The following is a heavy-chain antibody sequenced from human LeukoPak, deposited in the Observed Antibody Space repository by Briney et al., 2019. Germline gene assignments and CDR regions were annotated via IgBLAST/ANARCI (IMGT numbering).Heavy chain of an antibody. CDR1: GYTFTGY. CDR2: LNPNSGDT. Sequence: ASVKVSCKASGYTFTGYMHWVRQAPGQGLEWMGWLNPNSGDTEFAQNFQGRVTMTWDTSISTAYMELSILRSDDTAVYYCARGLDNWLDPWGQGTLVTVSS. J-gene: IGHJ5*02. V-gene: IGHV1-2*02. CDR3: ARGLDNWLDP.